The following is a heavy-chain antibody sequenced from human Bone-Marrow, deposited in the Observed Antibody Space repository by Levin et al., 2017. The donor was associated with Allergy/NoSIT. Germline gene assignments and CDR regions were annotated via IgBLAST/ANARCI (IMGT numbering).Heavy chain of an antibody. Sequence: GESLKISCAASGFTFGSYAMSWVRQAPGKGLEWVSSISGSGGKTHYADSVKGRFTISRDNSRNTLYLEMNSLRAEDTAVYYCAKDRVVAAGNFDYWGQGTLVTVSS. CDR2: ISGSGGKT. V-gene: IGHV3-23*01. CDR1: GFTFGSYA. J-gene: IGHJ4*02. CDR3: AKDRVVAAGNFDY. D-gene: IGHD6-13*01.